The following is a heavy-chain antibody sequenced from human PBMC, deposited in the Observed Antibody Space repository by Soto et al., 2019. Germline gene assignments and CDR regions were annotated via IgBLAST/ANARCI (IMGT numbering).Heavy chain of an antibody. V-gene: IGHV4-34*01. CDR2: VNHSGST. CDR1: GGSFSGYY. CDR3: ARGWSGLVIIRFDP. Sequence: QVQLQQWGAGLLKPSETLSLTCAVYGGSFSGYYWSWIRQPPGKGLEWIGEVNHSGSTNYNPSLKSRVTRSVDTSKSQFSLKLSSVTAADTAVYYCARGWSGLVIIRFDPWGQGTLVTVSS. J-gene: IGHJ5*02. D-gene: IGHD3-9*01.